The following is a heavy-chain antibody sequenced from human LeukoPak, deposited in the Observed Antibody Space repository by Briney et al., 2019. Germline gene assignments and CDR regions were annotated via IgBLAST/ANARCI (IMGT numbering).Heavy chain of an antibody. CDR2: ISSSGSTI. CDR3: AKGSKLVVITRDHYMAV. Sequence: GGSLRLSCAASGFTFSSYEMNWVRQAPGKGLEWVSYISSSGSTIYYADSVKGRFTISRDNAKNSLYLQMNSLRAGDTAVYYCAKGSKLVVITRDHYMAVWGKGTTVTISS. J-gene: IGHJ6*03. CDR1: GFTFSSYE. V-gene: IGHV3-48*03. D-gene: IGHD3-22*01.